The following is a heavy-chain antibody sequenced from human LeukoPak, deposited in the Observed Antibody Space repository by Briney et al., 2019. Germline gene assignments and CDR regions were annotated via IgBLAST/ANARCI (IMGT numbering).Heavy chain of an antibody. CDR2: IYPSGRT. V-gene: IGHV4-61*09. Sequence: SETLSLTCAVYGGSFSSGSPYWSWIRQPPGKGLDWVGHIYPSGRTNYNPSLTSRVTIAIDTSRNQFSLKLSSVTAADSAVYFCAREGQQLVPPLDSWGQGTLVTVSS. D-gene: IGHD6-6*01. CDR1: GGSFSSGSPY. J-gene: IGHJ4*02. CDR3: AREGQQLVPPLDS.